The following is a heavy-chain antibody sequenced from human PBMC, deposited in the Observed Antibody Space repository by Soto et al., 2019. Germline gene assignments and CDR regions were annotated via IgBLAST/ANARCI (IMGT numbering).Heavy chain of an antibody. J-gene: IGHJ4*02. D-gene: IGHD6-13*01. CDR3: AKNEEGSWFSDY. Sequence: GGSLRLSCAASGFTFSNYAMSWVRQAPGKGLEWVSTISGSGFGTYYADSVKGRFTISRDNSKNTLYLQMNSLRAEDTAVFYCAKNEEGSWFSDYWGQGTLVTVSS. CDR1: GFTFSNYA. V-gene: IGHV3-23*01. CDR2: ISGSGFGT.